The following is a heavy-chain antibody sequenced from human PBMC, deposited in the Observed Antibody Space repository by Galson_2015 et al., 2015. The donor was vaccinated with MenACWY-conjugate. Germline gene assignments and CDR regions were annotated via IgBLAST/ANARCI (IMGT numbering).Heavy chain of an antibody. CDR1: GFTVSSNY. D-gene: IGHD1-26*01. J-gene: IGHJ4*02. V-gene: IGHV3-53*01. CDR3: ARSYSGSAPLDY. Sequence: SLRLSCAASGFTVSSNYMSWVRQAAGKGLEWVLIIYSGGSTYYADSVKGRFTISRDNSKNTLYLQMNSLRAEDTAVYYCARSYSGSAPLDYWGQGTLVTVSS. CDR2: IYSGGST.